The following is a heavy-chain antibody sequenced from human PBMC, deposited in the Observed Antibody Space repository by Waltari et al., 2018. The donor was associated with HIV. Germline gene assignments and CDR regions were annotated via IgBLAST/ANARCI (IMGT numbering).Heavy chain of an antibody. CDR3: ARDRGYTYGPPDF. CDR2: ISNSGTNK. Sequence: QVQLVESGGGLVKPGGSLSLSCAASGFSFSDSYRTWIRQAPGKGLEWVSYISNSGTNKYYADSVKGRFTVSRDNAKNSLYLQMNSLRAEDTAVYYCARDRGYTYGPPDFWGQGTLVTVSS. CDR1: GFSFSDSY. V-gene: IGHV3-11*04. D-gene: IGHD5-18*01. J-gene: IGHJ4*02.